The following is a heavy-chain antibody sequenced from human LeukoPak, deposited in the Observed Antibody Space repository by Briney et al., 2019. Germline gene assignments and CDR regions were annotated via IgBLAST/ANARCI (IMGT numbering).Heavy chain of an antibody. CDR1: GFTFSNYA. J-gene: IGHJ4*02. Sequence: GGSLRLSCAASGFTFSNYAMSWVRQAPGKGLEWVSAISANGGGTYYADSVKGRFTISRDNSKNTLYLQMNSLRAEDTAVYYCAKGSSPFDYWGQGTLVTVSS. CDR3: AKGSSPFDY. CDR2: ISANGGGT. V-gene: IGHV3-23*01. D-gene: IGHD6-13*01.